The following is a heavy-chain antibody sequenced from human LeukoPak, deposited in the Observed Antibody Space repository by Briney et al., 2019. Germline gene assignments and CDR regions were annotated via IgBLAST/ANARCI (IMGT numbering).Heavy chain of an antibody. CDR3: AKDNGDYYYYYGMDV. CDR2: IKHDGSEK. CDR1: GFTFSSYW. J-gene: IGHJ6*02. Sequence: GGSLRLSCAASGFTFSSYWMSWVRQAPGKGLEWVANIKHDGSEKYYADSVKGRFTISRDNSKNTLYLQMNSLRAEDTAVYYCAKDNGDYYYYYGMDVWGQGTTVTVSS. V-gene: IGHV3-7*01. D-gene: IGHD4-17*01.